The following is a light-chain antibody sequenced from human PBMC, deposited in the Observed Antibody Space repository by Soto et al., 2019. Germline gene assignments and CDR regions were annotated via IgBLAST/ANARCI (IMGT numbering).Light chain of an antibody. CDR3: QSSDSSLSGSV. Sequence: QSALTQPPSVSGAPGQRVTISCTGSSSNIGATYHVHWYQQLPGTAPKLLIYGNSNRPSGVPDRFSGSKSGTSASLAITGLQAEDEADYYCQSSDSSLSGSVFGGGTKLTVL. CDR2: GNS. J-gene: IGLJ3*02. V-gene: IGLV1-40*01. CDR1: SSNIGATYH.